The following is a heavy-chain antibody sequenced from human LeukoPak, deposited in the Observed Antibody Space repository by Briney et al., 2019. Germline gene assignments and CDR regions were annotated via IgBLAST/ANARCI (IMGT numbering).Heavy chain of an antibody. J-gene: IGHJ4*02. Sequence: PSETLSLTCAVYGGSLSGYYWSWIRQPPGKRLEWIGRVNHGGSTNYNPSLKSRVTLSVDTSKNQFSLNLNSVTAADAAVYYCARGTCDSSGYYFYFDYWGQGILVTVSS. D-gene: IGHD3-22*01. CDR3: ARGTCDSSGYYFYFDY. CDR1: GGSLSGYY. CDR2: VNHGGST. V-gene: IGHV4-34*01.